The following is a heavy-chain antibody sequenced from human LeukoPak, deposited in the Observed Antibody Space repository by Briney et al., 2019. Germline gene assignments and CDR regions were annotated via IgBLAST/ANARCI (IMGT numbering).Heavy chain of an antibody. J-gene: IGHJ4*02. D-gene: IGHD4-17*01. CDR3: ARDPYGDYYFDY. CDR2: IKQDGSEK. Sequence: GGSLRLSCAASGFTFSSYGMSWVRQAPGKGLEWVANIKQDGSEKYYVDSMKGRFTISRDNAKNSLYLQMNSLRAEDTAVYYCARDPYGDYYFDYWGQGTLVTVSS. V-gene: IGHV3-7*01. CDR1: GFTFSSYG.